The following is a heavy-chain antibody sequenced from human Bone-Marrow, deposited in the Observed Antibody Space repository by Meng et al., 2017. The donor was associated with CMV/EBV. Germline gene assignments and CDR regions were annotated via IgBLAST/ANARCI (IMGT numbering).Heavy chain of an antibody. Sequence: ASVKVSCKASGYTFISYGISWVRQAPGQGLEWMGWISAYNDNTNYAQKLQGRVTMTTDTSTSTAYLELRSLRSDDTAVYYCARDVGWELLRRVFDYWGQGTLVTVSS. J-gene: IGHJ4*02. CDR3: ARDVGWELLRRVFDY. V-gene: IGHV1-18*01. CDR2: ISAYNDNT. CDR1: GYTFISYG. D-gene: IGHD1-26*01.